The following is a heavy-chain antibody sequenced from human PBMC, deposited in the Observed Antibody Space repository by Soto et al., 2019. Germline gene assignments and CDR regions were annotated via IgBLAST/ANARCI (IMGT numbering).Heavy chain of an antibody. CDR1: GYTFNSYA. J-gene: IGHJ6*03. Sequence: GASVKVSCKASGYTFNSYAMNWVRQAPGQRLEWMGWINAGIGNTKYSQKFQGRVTITRDTYATTTYMELSSLRSEDTAVYYCARLGKGYYYYYMDVWGKGTTVTVSS. CDR3: ARLGKGYYYYYMDV. CDR2: INAGIGNT. V-gene: IGHV1-3*01.